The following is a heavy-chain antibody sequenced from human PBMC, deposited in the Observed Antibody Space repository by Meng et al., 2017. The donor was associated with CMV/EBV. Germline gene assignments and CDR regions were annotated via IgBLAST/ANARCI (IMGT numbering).Heavy chain of an antibody. CDR3: ARDGRGYCSSTSCYGMDV. D-gene: IGHD2-2*03. J-gene: IGHJ6*02. Sequence: SETLSLTCTVSGGSISSSSYYWGWLRQPPGKGLEWIGSIYYSGSTYYNPSLKSRVTISVDPSKNQFSLKLSSVTAADTAVYYCARDGRGYCSSTSCYGMDVWGQGTTVTVSS. V-gene: IGHV4-39*07. CDR1: GGSISSSSYY. CDR2: IYYSGST.